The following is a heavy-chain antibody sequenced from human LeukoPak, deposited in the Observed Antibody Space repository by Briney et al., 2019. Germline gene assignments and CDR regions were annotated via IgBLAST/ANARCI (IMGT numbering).Heavy chain of an antibody. D-gene: IGHD6-6*01. CDR2: IDPSDSYT. Sequence: GESLKISCKGSGYSFTSYWISWVRQMPGKGLEWMGRIDPSDSYTNYSPSFQGHVTISADKSISTAYLQWSSLKASDTAMYYCARHGVLMHSSSLADWFDPWGQGTLVTVSS. J-gene: IGHJ5*02. CDR1: GYSFTSYW. V-gene: IGHV5-10-1*01. CDR3: ARHGVLMHSSSLADWFDP.